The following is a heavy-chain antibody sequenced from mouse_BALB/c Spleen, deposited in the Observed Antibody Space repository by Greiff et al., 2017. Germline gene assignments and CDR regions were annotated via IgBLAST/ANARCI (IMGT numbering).Heavy chain of an antibody. V-gene: IGHV5-17*02. CDR1: GFTFSSFG. CDR2: ISSGSSTI. J-gene: IGHJ3*01. Sequence: EVKLVESGGGLVQPGGSRKLSCAASGFTFSSFGMHWVRQAPEKGLEWVAYISSGSSTIYYADTVKGRFTISRDNPKNTLFLQMTSLRSEDTAMFYCASGYYYGSSYAIYWGQGTLVTVSA. D-gene: IGHD1-1*01. CDR3: ASGYYYGSSYAIY.